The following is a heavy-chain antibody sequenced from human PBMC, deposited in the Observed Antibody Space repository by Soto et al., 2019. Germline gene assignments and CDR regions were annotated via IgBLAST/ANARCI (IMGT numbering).Heavy chain of an antibody. CDR3: AREGGDSYGWEYYYYYYGMDV. CDR2: INWNGGST. Sequence: EVQLVESGGGVVRPGGSLRLSCAASGFTFDDYGMSWVRQAPGKGLEWVSGINWNGGSTGYADSVKGRFTISRDNAKNSVYLQMNSLRAEDTALYYCAREGGDSYGWEYYYYYYGMDVWGQGTTVTVSS. CDR1: GFTFDDYG. V-gene: IGHV3-20*04. J-gene: IGHJ6*02. D-gene: IGHD5-18*01.